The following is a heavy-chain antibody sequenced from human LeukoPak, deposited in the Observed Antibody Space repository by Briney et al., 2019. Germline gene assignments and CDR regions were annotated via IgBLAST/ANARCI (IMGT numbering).Heavy chain of an antibody. CDR3: ARDSGTTGEVKFDP. CDR1: GGSFSDYR. J-gene: IGHJ5*02. D-gene: IGHD3-10*01. V-gene: IGHV4-34*01. CDR2: INHSGST. Sequence: PSETLSLTCAVYGGSFSDYRWTWIRQPPEKGLEWIGEINHSGSTNYNPSLKSRVTVSVYTSKNQFSLKVYSVTAADTAVYYCARDSGTTGEVKFDPWGQGTLVTVSS.